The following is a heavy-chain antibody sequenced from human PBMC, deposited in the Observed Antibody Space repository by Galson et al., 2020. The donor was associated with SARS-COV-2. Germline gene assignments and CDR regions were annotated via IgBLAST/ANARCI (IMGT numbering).Heavy chain of an antibody. D-gene: IGHD2-2*01. CDR3: AREDIVVATDAFDI. Sequence: GESLKISCAASGFTFSSYAMHWVRQAPGKGLEWVAVISYDGSNKYYADSVKGRFTISRDNSKNTLYPQMNSLRAEDTAVYYCAREDIVVATDAFDIWGQGTMVTVSS. CDR1: GFTFSSYA. J-gene: IGHJ3*02. CDR2: ISYDGSNK. V-gene: IGHV3-30*04.